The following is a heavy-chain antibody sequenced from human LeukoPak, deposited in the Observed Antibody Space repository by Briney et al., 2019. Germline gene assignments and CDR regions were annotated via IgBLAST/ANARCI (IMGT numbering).Heavy chain of an antibody. J-gene: IGHJ2*01. CDR1: GYTFTSYG. CDR2: ISAYNGNT. D-gene: IGHD7-27*01. CDR3: ARGLLGNWGRYFDL. Sequence: EASVNVSCKASGYTFTSYGISWVRPAPGQGLEWMGWISAYNGNTNYAQKLQGRVTMTTDTSTSTAYMELRSLRSDDTAVYYCARGLLGNWGRYFDLWGRGTLVTVSS. V-gene: IGHV1-18*01.